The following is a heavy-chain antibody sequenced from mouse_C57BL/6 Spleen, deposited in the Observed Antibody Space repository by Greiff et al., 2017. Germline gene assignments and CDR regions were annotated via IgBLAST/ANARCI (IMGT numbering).Heavy chain of an antibody. J-gene: IGHJ2*01. Sequence: EVQLQQSGPELVKPGASVKISCKASGYTFTDYYMNWVKQSHGKSLEWIGDINPNNGGTSYNQKFKGKATLTVDKSSSTAYMELRSLTSEDSAVYYCARPVTTVVATYPFDYWGQGTTLTVSS. V-gene: IGHV1-26*01. CDR3: ARPVTTVVATYPFDY. CDR2: INPNNGGT. CDR1: GYTFTDYY. D-gene: IGHD1-1*01.